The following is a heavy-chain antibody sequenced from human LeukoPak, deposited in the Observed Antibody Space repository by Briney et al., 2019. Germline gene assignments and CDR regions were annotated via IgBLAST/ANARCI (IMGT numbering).Heavy chain of an antibody. D-gene: IGHD3-10*02. V-gene: IGHV3-74*01. CDR2: INSDGRST. CDR1: GFTFSSYA. CDR3: AELGITMIGGV. J-gene: IGHJ6*04. Sequence: PGGSLRLSCAASGFTFSSYAMSWVRQAPGKGLVWVSRINSDGRSTNYADSVKGRFTISRDNAKNTLYLQMNSLRAEDTAVYYCAELGITMIGGVWGKGTTVTISS.